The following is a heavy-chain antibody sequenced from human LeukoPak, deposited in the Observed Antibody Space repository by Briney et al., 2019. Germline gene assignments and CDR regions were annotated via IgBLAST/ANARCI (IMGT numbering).Heavy chain of an antibody. CDR3: AREGAYCSSTSCHIQNWFDP. D-gene: IGHD2-2*01. CDR2: MNPNSGNT. V-gene: IGHV1-8*01. J-gene: IGHJ5*02. CDR1: GYTFTSYD. Sequence: ASVKVSCKASGYTFTSYDINWVRRATGQGLEWMGWMNPNSGNTGYAQKFQGRVTMTTDTSTSTAYMELWSLRSDDTAVYYCAREGAYCSSTSCHIQNWFDPWGQGTLVTVSS.